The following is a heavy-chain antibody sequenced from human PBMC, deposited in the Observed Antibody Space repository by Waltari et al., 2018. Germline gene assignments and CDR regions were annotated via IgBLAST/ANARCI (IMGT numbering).Heavy chain of an antibody. V-gene: IGHV3-7*01. CDR3: ATGELELSNY. CDR1: GFPFSSSW. J-gene: IGHJ4*02. CDR2: IKPEGSEG. D-gene: IGHD1-7*01. Sequence: EVQLVESGGGLVQPGGSLRLSCAASGFPFSSSWMTWVRQAPGKALDWVAGIKPEGSEGYYVDSVRGRFTISRDNAKNSLFLQMNSLRAEDTAVYYCATGELELSNYWGQGTLVTVSS.